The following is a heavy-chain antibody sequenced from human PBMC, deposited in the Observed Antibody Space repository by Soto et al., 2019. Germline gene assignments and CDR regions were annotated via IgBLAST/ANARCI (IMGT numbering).Heavy chain of an antibody. V-gene: IGHV3-23*01. J-gene: IGHJ4*02. Sequence: GGSLRLSCADSGFTFSSYAMSWVRQAPGKGLEWVSAISGSGGSTYYADSVKGRFTISRDNSKNTLYLQMNSLRAEDTAVYYCAKNQRDYYDSSGYGFQFDYWGQGTLVTVSS. CDR2: ISGSGGST. CDR1: GFTFSSYA. CDR3: AKNQRDYYDSSGYGFQFDY. D-gene: IGHD3-22*01.